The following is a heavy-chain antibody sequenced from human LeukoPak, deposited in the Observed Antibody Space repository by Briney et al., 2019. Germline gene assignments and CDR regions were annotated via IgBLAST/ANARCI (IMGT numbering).Heavy chain of an antibody. J-gene: IGHJ4*02. CDR1: GFTFSSYG. V-gene: IGHV3-33*06. CDR2: IWYDGSNK. D-gene: IGHD6-19*01. Sequence: PGGSLRLSCAASGFTFSSYGMHWVRQAPGKGLEWVAVIWYDGSNKYYADSVKGRFTISRDNSKNTLYLQMNSLRAEDTALYHCAKGALAVAGIAFWGQGTLVTVSS. CDR3: AKGALAVAGIAF.